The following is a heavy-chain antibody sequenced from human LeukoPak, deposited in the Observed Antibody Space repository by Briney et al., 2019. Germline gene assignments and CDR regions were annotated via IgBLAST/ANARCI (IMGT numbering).Heavy chain of an antibody. Sequence: GGSLRLSWAASGFTFSSYAMHWVRQAPGKGLEWVAVISYDGSNKYYADSVKGRFTISRDNSKNTLYLQMNSLRAEDTAVYYCARDGVLLWFGEPYSGGANFDYWGQGTLVTVSS. D-gene: IGHD3-10*01. V-gene: IGHV3-30-3*01. CDR3: ARDGVLLWFGEPYSGGANFDY. J-gene: IGHJ4*02. CDR2: ISYDGSNK. CDR1: GFTFSSYA.